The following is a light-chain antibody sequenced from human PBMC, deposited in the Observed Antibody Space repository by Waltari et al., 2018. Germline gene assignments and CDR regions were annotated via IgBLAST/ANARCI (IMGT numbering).Light chain of an antibody. J-gene: IGLJ2*01. Sequence: SALTQPSSVSGSPGQSITISCSGTTSDIGGYNYVSWYQHHPGRAPKLIIYDVSNRPLGVSPRFSGSKSYNTASLTISGLQAEDEAHYYCSSYLMGSNLGVFGGGTKLTVL. V-gene: IGLV2-14*03. CDR2: DVS. CDR3: SSYLMGSNLGV. CDR1: TSDIGGYNY.